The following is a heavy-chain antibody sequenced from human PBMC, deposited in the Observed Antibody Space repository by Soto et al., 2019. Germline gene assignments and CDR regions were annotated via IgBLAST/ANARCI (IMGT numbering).Heavy chain of an antibody. CDR2: IYSGGST. D-gene: IGHD3-9*01. CDR1: GFPVSSKY. Sequence: GGSLRLSCAASGFPVSSKYMSWVRPAPGKGLEWVSVIYSGGSTYYADSVKGRFTISRHNSKNTLYLQMNSLRAEDTAVYYCARVLRGYYYYYMDVWGKGTTVTVSS. J-gene: IGHJ6*03. V-gene: IGHV3-53*04. CDR3: ARVLRGYYYYYMDV.